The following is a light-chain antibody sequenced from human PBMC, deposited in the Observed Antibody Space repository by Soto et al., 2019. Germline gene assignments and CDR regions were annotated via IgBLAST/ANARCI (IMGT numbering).Light chain of an antibody. CDR2: GAS. J-gene: IGKJ4*01. V-gene: IGKV1-16*01. CDR3: QPYHVYPFP. Sequence: DIQMTQSPSSLSASVGDRVTITCRASQDISNGLAWFQQKPGKAPKSLIYGASTLESGVPSRFSGSGSGTDFTLTIRSLQPEDFATYYCQPYHVYPFPFGGGTKVEI. CDR1: QDISNG.